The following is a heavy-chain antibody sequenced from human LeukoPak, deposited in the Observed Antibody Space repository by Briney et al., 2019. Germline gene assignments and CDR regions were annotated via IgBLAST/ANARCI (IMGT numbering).Heavy chain of an antibody. Sequence: GGSLRLSCAASGLTFDDYAMHWVRQAPGKGLEWVSSISSSSSYIYYADSVKGRFTISRDNAKNSLYLQMNSLRAEDTAVYYCAREMITGYSSGWYLGATDYWGQGTLVTVSS. CDR3: AREMITGYSSGWYLGATDY. CDR2: ISSSSSYI. D-gene: IGHD6-19*01. V-gene: IGHV3-21*01. J-gene: IGHJ4*02. CDR1: GLTFDDYA.